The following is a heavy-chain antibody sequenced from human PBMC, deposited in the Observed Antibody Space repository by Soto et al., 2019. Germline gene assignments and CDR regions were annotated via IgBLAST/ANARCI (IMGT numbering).Heavy chain of an antibody. J-gene: IGHJ6*02. Sequence: PSETLSLTCAVSGGSVRSNNWWFGVRQPPGKGLEWIGEIHHRESTNLNPSLKSRVTISVDRSKNEFSLKVKSVTASDTAMYYCARPGYRDYDLANYGMDVWGQGTTVTVSS. CDR1: GGSVRSNNW. CDR3: ARPGYRDYDLANYGMDV. V-gene: IGHV4-4*02. CDR2: IHHREST. D-gene: IGHD5-12*01.